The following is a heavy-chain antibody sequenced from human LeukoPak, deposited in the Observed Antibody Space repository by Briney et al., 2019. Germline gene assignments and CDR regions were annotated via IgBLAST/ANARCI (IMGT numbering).Heavy chain of an antibody. CDR1: GFTFSSYE. Sequence: PGGSLRLSCAASGFTFSSYEMNWVRQAPGKGLEWVSYISSSGSTIYYADSVKGRFTISRDNSENTLYLQMNGLRAEDTAIYFCATGAYCDHWGQGTLVTVSS. CDR3: ATGAYCDH. J-gene: IGHJ4*02. V-gene: IGHV3-48*03. CDR2: ISSSGSTI.